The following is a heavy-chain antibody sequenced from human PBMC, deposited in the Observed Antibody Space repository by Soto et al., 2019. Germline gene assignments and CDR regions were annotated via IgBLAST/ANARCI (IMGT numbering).Heavy chain of an antibody. CDR2: ISGSGNKT. V-gene: IGHV3-23*01. J-gene: IGHJ4*02. CDR3: VRGVRLHFDL. CDR1: GFTFSTHA. Sequence: PGGSLRLSCGVSGFTFSTHAMSWVRQAPGKGLEWVSAISGSGNKTFYADSVKGRFTISRDNSKNTLHLHMSSLRVEDTAVYYCVRGVRLHFDLWGQGTLVTVSS.